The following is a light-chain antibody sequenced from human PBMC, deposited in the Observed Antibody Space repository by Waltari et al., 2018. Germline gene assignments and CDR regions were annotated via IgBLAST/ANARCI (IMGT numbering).Light chain of an antibody. CDR1: QSVSSN. V-gene: IGKV3-15*01. Sequence: EIVMTQSPVTLSVSPGERATLSCRASQSVSSNLAWYQQRPGQAPRLLSYGASTRATGVPARLSGSGSGTEFTLTISSLQSEDFAVYYCQQHNNWPYTFGQGTTVEI. J-gene: IGKJ2*01. CDR3: QQHNNWPYT. CDR2: GAS.